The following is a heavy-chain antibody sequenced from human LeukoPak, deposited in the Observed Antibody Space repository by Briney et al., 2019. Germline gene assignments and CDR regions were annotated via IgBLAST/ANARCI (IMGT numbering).Heavy chain of an antibody. CDR3: ARDVSQQLILDY. D-gene: IGHD6-13*01. V-gene: IGHV3-7*01. CDR1: GFTFSSYW. CDR2: IKQDGSEK. Sequence: GGSLRLSCAASGFTFSSYWMRWVRQAPGKGLEWVANIKQDGSEKYYVDSVKGRFTISRDNAKNSLYLQMNSLRVEDTAVYYCARDVSQQLILDYWGQGTLVTVSS. J-gene: IGHJ4*02.